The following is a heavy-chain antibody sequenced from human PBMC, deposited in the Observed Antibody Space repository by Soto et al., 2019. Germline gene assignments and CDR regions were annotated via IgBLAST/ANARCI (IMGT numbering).Heavy chain of an antibody. V-gene: IGHV4-34*01. J-gene: IGHJ4*02. CDR3: ARDLSNGSLCAGIDY. D-gene: IGHD6-13*01. CDR2: INHSGST. Sequence: SETLSLTCAVYGGSFSGYYWTWIRQSPGKGLEWIGQINHSGSTISNPSLRSRVFISLDTPNNQFFLKLTSVTAADTAVYYCARDLSNGSLCAGIDYWGQGILVTVSA. CDR1: GGSFSGYY.